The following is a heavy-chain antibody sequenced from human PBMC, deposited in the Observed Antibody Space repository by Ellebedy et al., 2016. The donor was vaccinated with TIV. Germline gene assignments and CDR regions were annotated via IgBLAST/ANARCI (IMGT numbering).Heavy chain of an antibody. D-gene: IGHD6-19*01. Sequence: GESLKISXAASGFTFSSYAMSWVRQAPGKGLEWVSAISGSGGSTYYADSVKGRFTISRDNSKNTLYLQMNSLRSEDTAVYYCARDGPFIAVATGYWGQGTLVTVSS. V-gene: IGHV3-23*01. CDR2: ISGSGGST. CDR1: GFTFSSYA. J-gene: IGHJ4*02. CDR3: ARDGPFIAVATGY.